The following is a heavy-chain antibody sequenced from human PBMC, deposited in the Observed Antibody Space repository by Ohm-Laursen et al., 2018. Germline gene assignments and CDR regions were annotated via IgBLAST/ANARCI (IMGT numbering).Heavy chain of an antibody. V-gene: IGHV4-4*07. J-gene: IGHJ4*02. CDR1: GGSMNNYF. CDR2: ISSSGSS. D-gene: IGHD2-8*01. CDR3: AGAPNLYYFDY. Sequence: GTLSLTCSVSGGSMNNYFWTWIRQPAGKGLEWIGRISSSGSSNYNPSLKSRVTMSVDTSKNQFSLNLRSVTAADTAVYHCAGAPNLYYFDYWGQGTLVTVSS.